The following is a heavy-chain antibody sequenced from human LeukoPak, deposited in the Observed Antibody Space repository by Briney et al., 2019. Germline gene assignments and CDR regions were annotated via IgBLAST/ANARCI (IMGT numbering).Heavy chain of an antibody. D-gene: IGHD4-11*01. J-gene: IGHJ4*02. V-gene: IGHV3-23*01. CDR1: GFTFYMYA. CDR2: MCGTAGCT. CDR3: ARIVTTS. Sequence: GGSLTLSCQASGFTFYMYAMSWVRQAPGKGLEWVASMCGTAGCTFYPDSVKGRFTISRDNSKNVLYLRMNSLTAEDTAIYYCARIVTTSWGQGTLVTVSS.